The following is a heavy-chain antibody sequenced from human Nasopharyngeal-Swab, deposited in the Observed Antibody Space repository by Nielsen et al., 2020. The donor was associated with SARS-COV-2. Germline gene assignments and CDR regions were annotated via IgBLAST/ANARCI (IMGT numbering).Heavy chain of an antibody. D-gene: IGHD5-18*01. CDR3: ARSRGYSYGSDYYYYGMDV. V-gene: IGHV4-61*02. CDR1: GGSISSGSYY. CDR2: IYTSGST. Sequence: SETLSLTRTVSGGSISSGSYYWSWLRQPAGKGLEWIGRIYTSGSTNYNPSLKSRVTISVDTSKNQFSLKLSSVTAADTAVYYCARSRGYSYGSDYYYYGMDVWGQGTTVTVSS. J-gene: IGHJ6*02.